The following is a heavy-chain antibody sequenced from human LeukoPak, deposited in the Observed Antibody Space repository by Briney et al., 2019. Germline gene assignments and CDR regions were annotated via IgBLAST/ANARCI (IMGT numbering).Heavy chain of an antibody. CDR2: IQTGGRT. CDR3: VRGRVDLSYYDS. V-gene: IGHV3-66*01. Sequence: PGGSLRLSCAASGFTVNTNFMTWVRQAPGKGLEWVSVIQTGGRTYYADSVKGRFTISRDTSKNTVDLQMNSLRAEDTAVYFCVRGRVDLSYYDSWGQGTLVTVSS. CDR1: GFTVNTNF. J-gene: IGHJ4*02. D-gene: IGHD2-15*01.